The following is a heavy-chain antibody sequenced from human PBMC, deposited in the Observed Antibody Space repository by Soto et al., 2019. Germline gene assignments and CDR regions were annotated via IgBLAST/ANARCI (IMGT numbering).Heavy chain of an antibody. CDR3: ARDTTETLTHADHSYYYCGMDV. D-gene: IGHD1-1*01. J-gene: IGHJ6*02. CDR2: IYYSGST. Sequence: SETLSLTCTVSGGSISSGDYYWSWIRQPPGKGLEWIGYIYYSGSTYYNPSLKSRVTISVDTSKNQFSLKLSSVTAADTAVYYWARDTTETLTHADHSYYYCGMDVRGQGTTVTVSS. V-gene: IGHV4-30-4*01. CDR1: GGSISSGDYY.